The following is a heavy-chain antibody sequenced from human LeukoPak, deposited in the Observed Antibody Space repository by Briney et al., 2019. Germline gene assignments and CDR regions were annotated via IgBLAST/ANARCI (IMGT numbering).Heavy chain of an antibody. V-gene: IGHV4-59*08. CDR1: GGSISSYY. D-gene: IGHD3-3*01. CDR2: IYYSGGT. Sequence: SETLSLTCTVSGGSISSYYWSWIRQPPGKGLEWIGYIYYSGGTNYNPSLKRRVTISVDTSKNQSSLKLSSVTAADTAVYYCARHSAITIFGVVTGVFDYWGQGTLVTVSS. CDR3: ARHSAITIFGVVTGVFDY. J-gene: IGHJ4*02.